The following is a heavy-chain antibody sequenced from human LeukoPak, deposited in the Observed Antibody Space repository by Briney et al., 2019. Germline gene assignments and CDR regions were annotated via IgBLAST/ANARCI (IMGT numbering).Heavy chain of an antibody. V-gene: IGHV3-9*01. CDR1: GFTFDDYA. Sequence: GGSLRLSCAASGFTFDDYAMHWVRHAPGKGLEWVSGISWNSGSIGYADSVKGRFTISRDNAKNSLYLQMNSLRAEDTAVYYCAREAGGYDYVWGSYRKGLDYWGQGTLVTVSS. CDR3: AREAGGYDYVWGSYRKGLDY. CDR2: ISWNSGSI. D-gene: IGHD3-16*02. J-gene: IGHJ4*02.